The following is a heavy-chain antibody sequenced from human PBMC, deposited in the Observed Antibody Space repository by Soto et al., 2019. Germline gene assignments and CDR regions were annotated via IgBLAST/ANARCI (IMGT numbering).Heavy chain of an antibody. D-gene: IGHD6-6*01. CDR3: AGGIAARPLGY. J-gene: IGHJ4*02. CDR2: IYHSGST. Sequence: SETLSLTCAVSGGSISSGGYSWSWIRQPPGKGLEWIGYIYHSGSTYYNPSLKSRVTISVDRSKNQFSLKLSSVTAADTAVYYCAGGIAARPLGYWGQGTLVTVS. V-gene: IGHV4-30-2*01. CDR1: GGSISSGGYS.